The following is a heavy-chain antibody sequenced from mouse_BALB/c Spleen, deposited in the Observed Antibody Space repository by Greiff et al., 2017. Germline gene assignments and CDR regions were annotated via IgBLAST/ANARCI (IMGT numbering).Heavy chain of an antibody. D-gene: IGHD2-1*01. CDR1: GYSITSGYY. V-gene: IGHV3-6*02. CDR2: ISYDGSN. CDR3: AREDYGNFRFAY. Sequence: EVKLEESGPGLVKPSQSLSLTCSVTGYSITSGYYWNWIRQFPGNKLEWMGYISYDGSNNYNPSLKNRISITRDTSKNQFFLKLNSVTTEDTATYYCAREDYGNFRFAYWGQGTLVTVSA. J-gene: IGHJ3*01.